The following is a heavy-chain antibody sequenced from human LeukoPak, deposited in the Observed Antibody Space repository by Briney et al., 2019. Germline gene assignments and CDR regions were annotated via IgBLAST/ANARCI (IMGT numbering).Heavy chain of an antibody. CDR3: ARAAHCSGGSCYEWFDP. V-gene: IGHV1-69*06. D-gene: IGHD2-15*01. J-gene: IGHJ5*02. CDR1: GGTFSSYA. Sequence: SVKVSCKASGGTFSSYAISWVRQAPGQGLEWMGGIIPIFGTANYAQKFQGRVTITADKSTSTAYMELSSLRSEDTAVYYCARAAHCSGGSCYEWFDPWGQGTLVTVSS. CDR2: IIPIFGTA.